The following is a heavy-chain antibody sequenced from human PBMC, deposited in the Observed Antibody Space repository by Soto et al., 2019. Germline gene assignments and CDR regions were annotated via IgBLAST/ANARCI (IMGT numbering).Heavy chain of an antibody. CDR3: AISQDRGGRTTFIY. V-gene: IGHV3-9*01. J-gene: IGHJ4*02. CDR1: VFTVDDNA. D-gene: IGHD3-16*01. CDR2: INWKSYI. Sequence: PLRLSCPVPVFTVDDNAMHWVRQAPEKGLEWVSGINWKSYIGYADSVKVRFTISRDNAENSLYLQMNSLRAEDTALYYCAISQDRGGRTTFIYWGQGTQVTVS.